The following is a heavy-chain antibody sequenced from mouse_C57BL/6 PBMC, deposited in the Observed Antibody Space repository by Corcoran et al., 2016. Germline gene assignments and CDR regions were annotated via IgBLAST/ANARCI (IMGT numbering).Heavy chain of an antibody. CDR2: INPNNGGT. V-gene: IGHV1-18*01. CDR3: ARPPTTVAGGVYWYFDV. J-gene: IGHJ1*03. D-gene: IGHD1-1*01. Sequence: EVQLQQSGPELVKPGASVQIPCKASGYTFTDYNMDWVKQSHGKSLEWIGDINPNNGGTIYNQKFKGKATLTVDKSSSTAYMEPRSLTSEDTAVYYCARPPTTVAGGVYWYFDVWGTGTTVTVSS. CDR1: GYTFTDYN.